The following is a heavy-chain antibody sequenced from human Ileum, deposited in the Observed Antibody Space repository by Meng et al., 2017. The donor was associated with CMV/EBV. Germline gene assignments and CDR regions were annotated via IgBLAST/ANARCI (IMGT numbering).Heavy chain of an antibody. J-gene: IGHJ5*02. V-gene: IGHV7-4-1*02. D-gene: IGHD3-10*01. Sequence: QLQLVQYGYELKKPGASVKVSCEASGSTFRNFAMNWVRQAPGRRLEWMGWINTNTGNPTYAQGFTGRFVFSLDTAVSTAYLEISNLKAEDTGFYYCARGSGRVVRGPMVWADPWGQGTLVTVSS. CDR3: ARGSGRVVRGPMVWADP. CDR1: GSTFRNFA. CDR2: INTNTGNP.